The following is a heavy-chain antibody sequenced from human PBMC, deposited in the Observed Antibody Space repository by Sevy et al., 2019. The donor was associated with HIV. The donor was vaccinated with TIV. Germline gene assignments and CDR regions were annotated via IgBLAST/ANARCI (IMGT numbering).Heavy chain of an antibody. Sequence: GGSLRLSCAASGFSFSTYSMNWVRQAPGKGLEWVSYISTSSSTIYYADSVKGRFTISRDNAKRSLYLQMNSLRDEDTAVYYCARVAAVASSLYYFDFWGQGTLVTVS. CDR1: GFSFSTYS. CDR2: ISTSSSTI. CDR3: ARVAAVASSLYYFDF. J-gene: IGHJ4*02. V-gene: IGHV3-48*02. D-gene: IGHD6-19*01.